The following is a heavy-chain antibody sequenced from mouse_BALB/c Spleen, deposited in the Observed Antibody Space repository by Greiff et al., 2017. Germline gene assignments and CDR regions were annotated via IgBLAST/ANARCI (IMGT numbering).Heavy chain of an antibody. D-gene: IGHD2-14*01. CDR1: GFTFSSYA. V-gene: IGHV5-6-5*01. CDR2: ISSGGST. J-gene: IGHJ4*01. CDR3: ARGHRYDGTAYYAMDY. Sequence: EVKLMESGGGLVKPGGSLKLSCAASGFTFSSYAMSWVRQTPEKRLEWVASISSGGSTYYPDSVKGRFTISRDNARNILYLQMSSLRSEDTAMYYCARGHRYDGTAYYAMDYWGQGTSVTVSS.